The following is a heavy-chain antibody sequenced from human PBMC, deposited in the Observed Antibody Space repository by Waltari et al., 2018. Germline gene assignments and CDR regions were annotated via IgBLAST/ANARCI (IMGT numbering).Heavy chain of an antibody. CDR1: GGSISSYY. D-gene: IGHD3-3*01. V-gene: IGHV4-59*01. J-gene: IGHJ4*02. CDR2: IYYSGST. Sequence: QVQLQESGPGLVKPSETLSLTCTVSGGSISSYYWSWIRQPPGKGLEWIGYIYYSGSTNYNPSLKSRVTISVDTSKNQFSLKLSSVTAADTALYYCARAIRFLEWLLFDYWGQGTLVTVSS. CDR3: ARAIRFLEWLLFDY.